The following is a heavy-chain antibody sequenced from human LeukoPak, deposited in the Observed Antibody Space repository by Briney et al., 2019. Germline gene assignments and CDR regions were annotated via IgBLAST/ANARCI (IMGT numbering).Heavy chain of an antibody. J-gene: IGHJ4*02. CDR3: AREGPAGDLDY. Sequence: PGGSLRLSCAASGFAFGNYAMGWVRQAPGKGLEWVSSIDSSGSYTPSADSVKGRFTISRDNAKNSLYLQMNSLRAEDTAVYYCAREGPAGDLDYWGQGTLVTVSS. CDR2: IDSSGSYT. D-gene: IGHD2-2*01. CDR1: GFAFGNYA. V-gene: IGHV3-21*01.